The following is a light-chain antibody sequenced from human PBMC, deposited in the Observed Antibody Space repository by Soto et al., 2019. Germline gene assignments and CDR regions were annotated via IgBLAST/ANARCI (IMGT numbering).Light chain of an antibody. J-gene: IGLJ3*02. V-gene: IGLV3-1*01. CDR1: KLGGKY. Sequence: SYELTQSPSVSVSPGQTASITCSGDKLGGKYVCWYQQKPGQSPLLVIYQDTQRPSGIPERFSGSNSGNTATLTISGTQAMDEADYYCQTWDSTTVVFGGGTKVTVL. CDR3: QTWDSTTVV. CDR2: QDT.